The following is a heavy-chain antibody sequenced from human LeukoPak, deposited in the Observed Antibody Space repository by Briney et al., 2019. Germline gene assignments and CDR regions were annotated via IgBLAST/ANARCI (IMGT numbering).Heavy chain of an antibody. CDR3: ARDGLGYCTNGVCRNWFDP. CDR2: INPILGIA. Sequence: SVKVSCKASVGTFSSYAISWVRQAPGQGLAWMGKINPILGIAHYAQKFQGRVTITADKSTNTAYMELSSLRSEDTAVYYCARDGLGYCTNGVCRNWFDPWGQGTLVTVSS. CDR1: VGTFSSYA. J-gene: IGHJ5*02. V-gene: IGHV1-69*04. D-gene: IGHD2-8*01.